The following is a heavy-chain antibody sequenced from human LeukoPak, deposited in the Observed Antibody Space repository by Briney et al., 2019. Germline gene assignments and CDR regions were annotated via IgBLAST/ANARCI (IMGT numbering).Heavy chain of an antibody. CDR3: ARPADYGGFEY. V-gene: IGHV3-74*01. J-gene: IGHJ4*02. D-gene: IGHD4-17*01. CDR2: INNDGSST. CDR1: GFTFSSYW. Sequence: PGGSLRLSCGASGFTFSSYWMHWVRQALGKGLVWVSRINNDGSSTTYADSVRGRFTISRDNAKNTLNLQMNSLGAEDTAVYYCARPADYGGFEYWGQGTLVTVSS.